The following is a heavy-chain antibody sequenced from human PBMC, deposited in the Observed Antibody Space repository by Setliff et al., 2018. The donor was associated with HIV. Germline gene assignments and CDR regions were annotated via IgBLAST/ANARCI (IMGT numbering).Heavy chain of an antibody. CDR1: GYSFTRYW. Sequence: GESLKISCKGSGYSFTRYWIGWVRQMPGKGLEWMGIIYPGDSDSRYSPSFQGQVTISADKSVSTAYLQWSSLKASDTAMYYCARQAVDCSGGTCYSTSAFDYWGQGTLVTVSS. J-gene: IGHJ4*02. D-gene: IGHD2-15*01. CDR2: IYPGDSDS. CDR3: ARQAVDCSGGTCYSTSAFDY. V-gene: IGHV5-51*01.